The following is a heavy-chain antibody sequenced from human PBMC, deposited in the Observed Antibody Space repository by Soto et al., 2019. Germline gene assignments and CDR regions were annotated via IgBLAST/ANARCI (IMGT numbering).Heavy chain of an antibody. CDR3: VRPLPSGRNYGMDV. D-gene: IGHD3-10*01. V-gene: IGHV3-53*01. CDR1: GLSVRNNY. Sequence: GGSLRLSCAASGLSVRNNYMSWVRQAPGMGLGWVSVIYNDGTTYYADSVKGRFTISRDTSKNTLSLQMDSLRAEDTAVYYCVRPLPSGRNYGMDVWGQGTTVTVSS. J-gene: IGHJ6*02. CDR2: IYNDGTT.